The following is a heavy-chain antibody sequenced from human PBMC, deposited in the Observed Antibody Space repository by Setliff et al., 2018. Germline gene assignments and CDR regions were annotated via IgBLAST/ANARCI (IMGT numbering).Heavy chain of an antibody. J-gene: IGHJ5*02. CDR1: GYSFTSYW. D-gene: IGHD3-3*01. Sequence: GESLKISCKGSGYSFTSYWIAWVRQMPGKGLEWMGIIYPGDSDTRYSPSFEGQVTISADKSISTAYLQWSSLKASDTAMYYRARQYYNFWSGYSPKKGWFDPWGQGTLVTVSS. CDR2: IYPGDSDT. CDR3: ARQYYNFWSGYSPKKGWFDP. V-gene: IGHV5-51*01.